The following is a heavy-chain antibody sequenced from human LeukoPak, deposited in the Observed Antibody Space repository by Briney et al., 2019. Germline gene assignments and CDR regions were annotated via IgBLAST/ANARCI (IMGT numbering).Heavy chain of an antibody. V-gene: IGHV4-59*01. Sequence: PSETLSLTCTVSGDSIKNYYWSWIRQSPGKGLEWIGYIYHSGNTNYNPSLKSRLTMSTDTSKNQFSLNLDSVTAADTAVYYCARGNYGSGSYYVVDFDYWGQGTLVTVSS. J-gene: IGHJ4*02. D-gene: IGHD3-10*01. CDR2: IYHSGNT. CDR3: ARGNYGSGSYYVVDFDY. CDR1: GDSIKNYY.